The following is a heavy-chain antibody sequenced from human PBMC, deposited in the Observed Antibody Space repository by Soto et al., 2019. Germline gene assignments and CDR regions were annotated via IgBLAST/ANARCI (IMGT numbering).Heavy chain of an antibody. V-gene: IGHV3-30*18. Sequence: PGGSLRLSCAASGFTFSSYGMHWVRQAPGKGQECVAVISYDGSNKHYADSVKGRFTISRDNSKNTLYQQMNSLRAEDTAVYYCAKSRGGSYCTNGVCYTSFFDYWGQGTLVTVSS. CDR1: GFTFSSYG. CDR2: ISYDGSNK. CDR3: AKSRGGSYCTNGVCYTSFFDY. J-gene: IGHJ4*02. D-gene: IGHD2-8*01.